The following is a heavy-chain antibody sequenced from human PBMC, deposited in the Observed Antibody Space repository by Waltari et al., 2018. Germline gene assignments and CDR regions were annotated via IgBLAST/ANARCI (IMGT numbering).Heavy chain of an antibody. CDR1: GLNFPDYA. D-gene: IGHD1-26*01. CDR2: ISWNSDNI. Sequence: EVQLVESGGGLVPPGRSLSLACPVSGLNFPDYAMHWVWQAPGKGLEWGSGISWNSDNIGYADSVKGRFTISRDNAKNSLYLQMNSLRPEDTALYYCAKGHSGSYGLKDWGQGTLVTVSS. J-gene: IGHJ4*02. CDR3: AKGHSGSYGLKD. V-gene: IGHV3-9*01.